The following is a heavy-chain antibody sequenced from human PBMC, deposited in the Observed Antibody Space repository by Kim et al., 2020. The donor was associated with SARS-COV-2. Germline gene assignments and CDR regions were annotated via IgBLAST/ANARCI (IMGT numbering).Heavy chain of an antibody. Sequence: SETLSLTCAVYGGSFSGFYWSWIRQPPGRGLEWIGEINHSGRTNYNLSLKSRVTISVDTSKNQFSLKLTSVTAADTAVYYCARRLSNTSGSGGHYFELWGQGTLVTVSS. CDR3: ARRLSNTSGSGGHYFEL. V-gene: IGHV4-34*01. J-gene: IGHJ1*01. CDR1: GGSFSGFY. D-gene: IGHD3-10*01. CDR2: INHSGRT.